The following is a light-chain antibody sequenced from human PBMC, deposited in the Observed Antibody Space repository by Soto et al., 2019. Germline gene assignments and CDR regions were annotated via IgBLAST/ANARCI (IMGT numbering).Light chain of an antibody. J-gene: IGLJ2*01. CDR2: DVT. Sequence: QSALTQPASVSGSPGQSITISCTGTSSDVGGYNYVSWYQQHPGKAPKLMIYDVTNRPSGVSNRFSGSKSGNTASLTISGLQAEDEANYYCSSFTSINTAVFGGGTQLTVL. CDR3: SSFTSINTAV. CDR1: SSDVGGYNY. V-gene: IGLV2-14*01.